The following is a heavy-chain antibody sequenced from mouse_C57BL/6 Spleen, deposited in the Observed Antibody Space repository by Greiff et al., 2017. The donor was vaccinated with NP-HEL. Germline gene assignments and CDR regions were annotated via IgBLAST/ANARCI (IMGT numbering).Heavy chain of an antibody. J-gene: IGHJ1*03. CDR2: INPNNGGT. D-gene: IGHD1-1*01. Sequence: VQLQQSGPELVKPGASVKIPCKASGYTFTDYNMDWVKQSHGKSLEWIGDINPNNGGTIYNQKFKGKATLTVDKSSSTAYMELRSLTSEDTAVYYWARNYYGSSYWYFDVWGTGTTVTVSS. V-gene: IGHV1-18*01. CDR3: ARNYYGSSYWYFDV. CDR1: GYTFTDYN.